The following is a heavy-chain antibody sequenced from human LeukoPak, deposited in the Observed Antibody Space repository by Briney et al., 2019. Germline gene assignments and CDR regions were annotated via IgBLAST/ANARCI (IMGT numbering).Heavy chain of an antibody. CDR2: ISSSSSYI. Sequence: GGSLRLSCAASGFTFSSYSMNWVRQAPGKGLEWVSSISSSSSYIYYADSVKGRFTISRDNAKNSLYLQMNSLRAEDTAVYYCARDRGSTDEYYFDYWGQGTLVTVSS. J-gene: IGHJ4*02. V-gene: IGHV3-21*01. D-gene: IGHD1-26*01. CDR1: GFTFSSYS. CDR3: ARDRGSTDEYYFDY.